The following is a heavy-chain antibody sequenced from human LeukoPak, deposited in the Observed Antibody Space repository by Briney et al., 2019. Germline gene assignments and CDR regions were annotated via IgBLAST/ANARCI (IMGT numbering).Heavy chain of an antibody. V-gene: IGHV4-39*01. CDR1: GGSISTSYY. Sequence: SETLSLTCTVSGGSISTSYYWDWIRQPPGKGLEWIGSVHYSGSTNFNPSLKSRVTISVDTSKNQFSLKLRPVTAADTAVYYCARQDIDIVATRTFDHWGQGALVTVSS. CDR3: ARQDIDIVATRTFDH. D-gene: IGHD5-12*01. CDR2: VHYSGST. J-gene: IGHJ4*02.